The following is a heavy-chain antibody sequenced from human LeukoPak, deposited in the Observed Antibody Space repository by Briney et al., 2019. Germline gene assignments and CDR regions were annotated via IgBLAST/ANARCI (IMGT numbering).Heavy chain of an antibody. J-gene: IGHJ6*02. V-gene: IGHV3-30*04. Sequence: GGSLRLSCTASGFTFSSYAMHWVHQAPGKGLEWVAIISYDGRDKYYADSVKGRFTIPRDNSKNTLYLQMNSLRTEDTAVNYCARSREVGATSFDFGMDVWGQGTTVTVSS. D-gene: IGHD1-26*01. CDR1: GFTFSSYA. CDR3: ARSREVGATSFDFGMDV. CDR2: ISYDGRDK.